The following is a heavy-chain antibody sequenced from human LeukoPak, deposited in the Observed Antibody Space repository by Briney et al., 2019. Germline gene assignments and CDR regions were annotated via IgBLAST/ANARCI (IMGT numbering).Heavy chain of an antibody. D-gene: IGHD1-26*01. CDR1: GGSFSGYY. CDR3: ARQSGYLDY. J-gene: IGHJ4*02. CDR2: INHSGST. V-gene: IGHV4-34*01. Sequence: PSETLSLTCAVYGGSFSGYYWNWIRQPPGKGLEWIGEINHSGSTNYNPSLKSRVTISVDTSKNQFSLRLSSVTAADTAVYYCARQSGYLDYWGQGRLVTVSS.